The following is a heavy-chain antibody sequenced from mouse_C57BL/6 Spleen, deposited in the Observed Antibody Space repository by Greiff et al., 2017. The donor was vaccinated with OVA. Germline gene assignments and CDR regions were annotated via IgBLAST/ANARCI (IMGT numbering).Heavy chain of an antibody. V-gene: IGHV1-54*01. CDR2: INPGSGGT. Sequence: VQLQQSGAELVRPGTSVKVSCKASGYSFTNYLIEWVKQRPGQGLEWIGVINPGSGGTNYNEKFKGKATLTADKSSSTSYMRLSSLTSEDSAVYFCARSGYYGTSMDYWGQGTSVTVSS. CDR3: ARSGYYGTSMDY. D-gene: IGHD1-1*01. J-gene: IGHJ4*01. CDR1: GYSFTNYL.